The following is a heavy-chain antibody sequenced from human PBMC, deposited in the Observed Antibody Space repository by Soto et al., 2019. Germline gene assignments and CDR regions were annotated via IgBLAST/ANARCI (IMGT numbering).Heavy chain of an antibody. D-gene: IGHD6-13*01. CDR2: IIPLFGTE. Sequence: SVKVSCKASGGSFSTYAINWLRQAPGQGLEWMGGIIPLFGTENYAQNFQDRFTFTADKATTTAYMEVRRLRSDDTAVYYCARDQHITHIVGNSGGIAAAGHWFDPWGQGTLVTVSS. CDR1: GGSFSTYA. CDR3: ARDQHITHIVGNSGGIAAAGHWFDP. V-gene: IGHV1-69*06. J-gene: IGHJ5*02.